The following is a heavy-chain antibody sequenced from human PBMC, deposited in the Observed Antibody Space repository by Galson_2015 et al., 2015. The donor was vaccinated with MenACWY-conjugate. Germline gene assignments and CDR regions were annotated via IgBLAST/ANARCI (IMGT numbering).Heavy chain of an antibody. Sequence: SLRLSCAASGFPLSDYWMAWVRQAPGKGLEWVANIKQDGSEKYYVDSVKGRFTISRDNAKNSLYLEMNSLRAEDTAVYYCARDHPSTYGIAWDLFELWGQGTMVTVSS. J-gene: IGHJ3*01. CDR2: IKQDGSEK. D-gene: IGHD4-17*01. CDR1: GFPLSDYW. V-gene: IGHV3-7*03. CDR3: ARDHPSTYGIAWDLFEL.